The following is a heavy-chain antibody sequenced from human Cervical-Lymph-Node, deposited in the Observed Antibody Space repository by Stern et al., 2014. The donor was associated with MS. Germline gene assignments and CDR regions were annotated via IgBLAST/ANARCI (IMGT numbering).Heavy chain of an antibody. CDR3: ARSIIGAAYDAFDI. D-gene: IGHD1-26*01. J-gene: IGHJ3*02. V-gene: IGHV1-46*01. CDR2: INPSGGTT. Sequence: QVQLVQSGAEVKKPGASVKVSCKGSGYTFTSYYIHWVRQAPGQGLEWMGMINPSGGTTDYAQKFRGRVTMTRDSSTNTVSMGLSSLRYDDTAMYYCARSIIGAAYDAFDIWGQGTMVIVSS. CDR1: GYTFTSYY.